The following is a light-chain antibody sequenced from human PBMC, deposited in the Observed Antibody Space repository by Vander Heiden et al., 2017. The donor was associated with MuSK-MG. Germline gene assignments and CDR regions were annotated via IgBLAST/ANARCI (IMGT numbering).Light chain of an antibody. J-gene: IGKJ5*01. CDR3: QQSDSTPVT. CDR1: QSISSY. CDR2: AAS. V-gene: IGKV1-39*01. Sequence: DIQMTQSPSSLSASVGDRVTITCRASQSISSYLNWYQQKPGKAPKLLIYAASSLQSGVPSRFSGSGSGTDFTLTISSLQPEDFETYYCQQSDSTPVTFGQGTRLEIK.